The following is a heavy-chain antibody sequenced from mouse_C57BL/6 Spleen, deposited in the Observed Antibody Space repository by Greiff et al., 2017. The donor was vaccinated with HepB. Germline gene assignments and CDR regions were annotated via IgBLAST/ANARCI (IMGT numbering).Heavy chain of an antibody. J-gene: IGHJ4*01. CDR1: GYTFTSYW. CDR3: ASSRLRHAMDY. Sequence: QVQLQQPGAELVRPGTSVKLSCKASGYTFTSYWMHWVKQRPGQGLEWIGVIDPSDSYTNYNQKFKGKATLTVDTSSSTAYMQLSSLTSEDSAVYYCASSRLRHAMDYWGQGTSVTVSS. V-gene: IGHV1-59*01. D-gene: IGHD2-2*01. CDR2: IDPSDSYT.